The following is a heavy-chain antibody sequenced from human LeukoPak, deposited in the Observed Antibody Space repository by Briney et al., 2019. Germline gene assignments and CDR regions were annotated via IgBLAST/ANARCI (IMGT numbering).Heavy chain of an antibody. CDR1: GFTFSSFG. V-gene: IGHV3-30*18. CDR2: ISYDGSDK. J-gene: IGHJ6*04. CDR3: AKDHAGVYYDILTGYSSYGMGV. D-gene: IGHD3-9*01. Sequence: GGSLRLSCAASGFTFSSFGMHWVRQAPGKGLEWVAVISYDGSDKYYADSVKGRFTISRDNSKNTLYLQMNSLRAEDTAVYYCAKDHAGVYYDILTGYSSYGMGVWGKGTTVTVSS.